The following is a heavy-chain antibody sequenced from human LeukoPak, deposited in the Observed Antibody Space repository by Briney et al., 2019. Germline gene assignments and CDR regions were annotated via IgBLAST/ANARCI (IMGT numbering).Heavy chain of an antibody. CDR2: FDPEDGET. CDR3: AIVLRFFPAVDY. J-gene: IGHJ4*02. D-gene: IGHD3-3*01. CDR1: GYTLTELS. V-gene: IGHV1-24*01. Sequence: ASVKVSCKVSGYTLTELSMHWVRQAPGKGLGGRGGFDPEDGETIYAQKFQGRVTMTEDTSTDTAYMELSSLRSEDTAVYYCAIVLRFFPAVDYWGQGTLVTVSS.